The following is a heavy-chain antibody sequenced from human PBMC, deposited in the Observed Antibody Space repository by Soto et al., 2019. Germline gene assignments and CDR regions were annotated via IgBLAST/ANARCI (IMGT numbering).Heavy chain of an antibody. V-gene: IGHV1-18*01. J-gene: IGHJ1*01. CDR3: AAGYCSGGSCYEEYFQH. CDR1: GYTFTSYG. CDR2: ISAYNGNT. Sequence: ASVKVSCKASGYTFTSYGISWVRQAPGQGLEWMGWISAYNGNTNYAQKLQGRVTMTTDTSTSTAYMELRRLRSDDTAVYYCAAGYCSGGSCYEEYFQHWGQGTLVTVSS. D-gene: IGHD2-15*01.